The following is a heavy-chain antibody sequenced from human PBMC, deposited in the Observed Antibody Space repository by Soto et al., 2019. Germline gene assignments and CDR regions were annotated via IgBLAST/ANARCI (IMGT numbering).Heavy chain of an antibody. CDR3: AKDREVALAATMTYSLDS. CDR2: ISGGSGKTT. CDR1: GFSFNTYG. D-gene: IGHD5-12*01. J-gene: IGHJ4*02. V-gene: IGHV3-23*01. Sequence: GGTLRLSCELSGFSFNTYGLNWVRQAPGKGLEWVSGISGGSGKTTSYAASVEGRFLISRDISKNTLYLQMNNLRVEDTAIYYCAKDREVALAATMTYSLDSWGQGTLVTVSS.